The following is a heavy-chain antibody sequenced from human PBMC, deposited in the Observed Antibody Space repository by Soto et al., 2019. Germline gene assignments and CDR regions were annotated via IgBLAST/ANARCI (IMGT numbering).Heavy chain of an antibody. J-gene: IGHJ4*02. D-gene: IGHD3-10*01. CDR2: IYYSGST. CDR3: ASDMVRGVRSLDY. CDR1: GGSISSGDYY. V-gene: IGHV4-30-4*01. Sequence: PSETLSLTCTVSGGSISSGDYYWSWIRQPPGKGLEWIGYIYYSGSTYYNPSLKSRVTISVDTSKNQFSLKLGSVTAADTAVYYCASDMVRGVRSLDYWGQGXLVTVYS.